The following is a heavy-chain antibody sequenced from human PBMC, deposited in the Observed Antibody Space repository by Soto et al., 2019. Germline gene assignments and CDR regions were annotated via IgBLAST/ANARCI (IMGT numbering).Heavy chain of an antibody. Sequence: EVQLLESGGGLVQPGGSLRLSCAASGFTFSSYAMNWVRQAPGKGLEWVSVISGSGGSTYYADAVKGRFTNSRDNSKNTLYLQLNSLAAEETAVYCGAKRTVGWYFDLWGRGTLVTVSS. CDR1: GFTFSSYA. D-gene: IGHD4-17*01. V-gene: IGHV3-23*01. J-gene: IGHJ2*01. CDR2: ISGSGGST. CDR3: AKRTVGWYFDL.